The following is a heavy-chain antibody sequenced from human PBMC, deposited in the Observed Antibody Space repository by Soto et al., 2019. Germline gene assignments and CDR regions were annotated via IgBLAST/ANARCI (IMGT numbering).Heavy chain of an antibody. Sequence: SETLSLTCAVSGGSISSSNWCSCVRQPPGKGLEWIGEIYHSGSTNYNPSLKSRVTISVDKSKNQFSLKLSSVTAADTAVYYCARPSPYYYYGMDVWGQGTTVTVSS. CDR1: GGSISSSNW. V-gene: IGHV4-4*02. J-gene: IGHJ6*02. CDR3: ARPSPYYYYGMDV. CDR2: IYHSGST.